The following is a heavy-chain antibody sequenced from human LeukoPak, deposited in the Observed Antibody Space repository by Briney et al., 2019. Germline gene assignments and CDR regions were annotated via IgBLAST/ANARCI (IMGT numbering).Heavy chain of an antibody. CDR3: ARSRGSSGYYLIPYYFDY. J-gene: IGHJ4*02. D-gene: IGHD3-22*01. Sequence: PSETLSLTCAVYGGSFSGYYWSWIRQPPGKGLEWIGEINHSGSTNHNPSLKSRVTISVDTSKNQFSLKLSSVTAADTAVYYCARSRGSSGYYLIPYYFDYWGQGTLVTVSS. CDR1: GGSFSGYY. V-gene: IGHV4-34*01. CDR2: INHSGST.